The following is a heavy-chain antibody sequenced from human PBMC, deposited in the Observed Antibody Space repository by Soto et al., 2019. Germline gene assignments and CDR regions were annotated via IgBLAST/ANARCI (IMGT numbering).Heavy chain of an antibody. Sequence: GASANVSLNASGYTFTCYVISWVRQAPGQVLDCIGWISAYNGNTNYAQNLQGRVTMTTDTSTSTDYMELRSLRSDDTAVYYFAGDVYCTNRVCSTHDAFDIWGQGAMVTVS. J-gene: IGHJ3*02. CDR1: GYTFTCYV. CDR2: ISAYNGNT. D-gene: IGHD2-8*01. CDR3: AGDVYCTNRVCSTHDAFDI. V-gene: IGHV1-18*04.